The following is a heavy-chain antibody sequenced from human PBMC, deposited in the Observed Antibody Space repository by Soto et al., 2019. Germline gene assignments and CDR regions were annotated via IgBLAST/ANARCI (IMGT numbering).Heavy chain of an antibody. D-gene: IGHD3-10*01. Sequence: SETLSLTCTVSGGSISRYYWSWIRQPPGKGLEWIGYMYNTGSTIYNPSLKSRVTISVDTSKNQFSLKLTSVTVADTALYYCAIQGFRATHGLVDVWGQATTGTVSS. J-gene: IGHJ6*02. CDR2: MYNTGST. CDR3: AIQGFRATHGLVDV. V-gene: IGHV4-59*08. CDR1: GGSISRYY.